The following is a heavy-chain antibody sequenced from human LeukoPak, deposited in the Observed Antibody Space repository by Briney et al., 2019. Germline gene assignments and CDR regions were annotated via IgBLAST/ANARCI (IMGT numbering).Heavy chain of an antibody. CDR3: ARQRGLSNRYYYYYYYMDV. CDR2: INHSGST. Sequence: PSETLSLTCAVYGGSFSGYYWSWIRQPPGKGLEWIGEINHSGSTNYNPSLKGRVTISVDTSKNQFSLKLSSVTAADTAVYYCARQRGLSNRYYYYYYYMDVWGKGTTVTVSS. J-gene: IGHJ6*03. D-gene: IGHD3-10*01. CDR1: GGSFSGYY. V-gene: IGHV4-34*01.